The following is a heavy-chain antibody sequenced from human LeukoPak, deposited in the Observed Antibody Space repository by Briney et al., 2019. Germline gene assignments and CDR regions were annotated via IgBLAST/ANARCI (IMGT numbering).Heavy chain of an antibody. CDR1: GFTLRSYA. V-gene: IGHV3-23*01. D-gene: IGHD3-22*01. CDR2: VSGSGGST. CDR3: AKDRGGRVYFDSSGYIDT. Sequence: GGSLRLSCTASGFTLRSYAMSWVRQAPGKGLEWVSGVSGSGGSTYYADSVKGRFTISRDNSKNTLYLQMNSLRAEDTAIYYCAKDRGGRVYFDSSGYIDTWGQGTLVTVSS. J-gene: IGHJ4*02.